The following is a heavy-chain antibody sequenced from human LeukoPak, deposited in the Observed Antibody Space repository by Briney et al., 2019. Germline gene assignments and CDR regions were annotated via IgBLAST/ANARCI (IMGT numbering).Heavy chain of an antibody. CDR2: ISGSGGST. Sequence: PGGSLRLSCAASGFTFSNYAMSWVRQAPGKGLEWVSAISGSGGSTYYADSVKGRFTISRDNSKNTLYLQMNSLRAEDTAVYYCPKDHYDSSGPHLYYYYYGMDVWGQGTTVTVSS. D-gene: IGHD3-22*01. J-gene: IGHJ6*02. CDR3: PKDHYDSSGPHLYYYYYGMDV. V-gene: IGHV3-23*01. CDR1: GFTFSNYA.